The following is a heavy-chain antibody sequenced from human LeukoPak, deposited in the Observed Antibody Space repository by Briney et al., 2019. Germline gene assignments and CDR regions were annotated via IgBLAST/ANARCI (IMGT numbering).Heavy chain of an antibody. CDR1: GFNFRSYW. Sequence: PGGSLRLSCAASGFNFRSYWTDWVRQAPGKGLEWVANIKQDGSEMYYVDSVKGRFTISRDNTKNSLFLHMSSLRAEDTAVYFCASSYFDNSLHAYDIWGQGTMVTVSS. D-gene: IGHD3-22*01. CDR3: ASSYFDNSLHAYDI. J-gene: IGHJ3*02. CDR2: IKQDGSEM. V-gene: IGHV3-7*01.